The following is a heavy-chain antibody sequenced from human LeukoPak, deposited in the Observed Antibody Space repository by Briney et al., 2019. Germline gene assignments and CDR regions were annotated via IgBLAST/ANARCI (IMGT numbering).Heavy chain of an antibody. J-gene: IGHJ5*02. V-gene: IGHV1-69*05. CDR2: IIPIFGTA. Sequence: GSSVKVSCKASGGTFSSYDISWVRQAPGQGLEWMGRIIPIFGTANYAQKFRGRVTITTDESTSTAYMELSSLRSEDTAVYYCAREKWFGELPPSNWFDPWGQGTLVTVSS. D-gene: IGHD3-10*01. CDR1: GGTFSSYD. CDR3: AREKWFGELPPSNWFDP.